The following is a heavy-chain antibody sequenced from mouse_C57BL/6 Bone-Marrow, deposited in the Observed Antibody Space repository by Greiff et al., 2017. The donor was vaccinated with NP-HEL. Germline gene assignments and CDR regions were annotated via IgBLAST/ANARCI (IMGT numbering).Heavy chain of an antibody. V-gene: IGHV1-19*01. D-gene: IGHD2-1*01. J-gene: IGHJ2*01. Sequence: EVQLQQSGPVLVKPGASVKMSCKASGYTFTDYYMNWVKQSHGKSLEWIGVINPYNGGTSYNQKFKGKATLTVDKSSSTAYMELNSLTSEDSAVYYCAREDGNYSYYFDYWGQGTTLTVSS. CDR3: AREDGNYSYYFDY. CDR2: INPYNGGT. CDR1: GYTFTDYY.